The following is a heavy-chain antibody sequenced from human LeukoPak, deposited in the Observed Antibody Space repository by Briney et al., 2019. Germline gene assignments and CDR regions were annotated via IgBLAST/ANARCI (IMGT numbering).Heavy chain of an antibody. J-gene: IGHJ4*02. CDR3: ARERTENYQEYSGSYYNY. V-gene: IGHV1-18*01. D-gene: IGHD1-26*01. CDR1: GYTFTSYG. Sequence: ASVKVSCKASGYTFTSYGISWVRQAPGQGLEWMGWISAYNGNTNYAQKLQGRVTMTTDTSTSTAYMELRSLRSDDTAVYYCARERTENYQEYSGSYYNYWGQGTLVTVSS. CDR2: ISAYNGNT.